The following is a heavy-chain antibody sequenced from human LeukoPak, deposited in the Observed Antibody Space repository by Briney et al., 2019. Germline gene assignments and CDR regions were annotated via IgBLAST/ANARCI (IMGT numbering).Heavy chain of an antibody. V-gene: IGHV4-34*01. D-gene: IGHD3-9*01. CDR3: ARGGGGRYFDWLRLRRGFDP. CDR1: GFTFSSYS. Sequence: PGGSLRLSCAASGFTFSSYSINWVRQPPGKGLEWIGEINHSGSTNYNPSLKSRVTISVDTSKNQFSLKLSSVTTADTAVYYCARGGGGRYFDWLRLRRGFDPWGQGTLVTVSS. J-gene: IGHJ5*02. CDR2: INHSGST.